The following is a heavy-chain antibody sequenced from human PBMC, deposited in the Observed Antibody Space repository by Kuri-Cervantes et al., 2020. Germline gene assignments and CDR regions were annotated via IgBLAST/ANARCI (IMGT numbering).Heavy chain of an antibody. CDR1: GYTFTSYA. V-gene: IGHV1-18*01. J-gene: IGHJ6*02. D-gene: IGHD3-9*01. CDR3: ARDLSQDLDV. CDR2: ISAYNGNT. Sequence: ASVKVSCKASGYTFTSYAMHWVRQAPGQGLEWMGWISAYNGNTNYAQKLQGRVTMTTDTSTSTAYMELRSLRSDDTAVYYCARDLSQDLDVWGQGTTVTVSS.